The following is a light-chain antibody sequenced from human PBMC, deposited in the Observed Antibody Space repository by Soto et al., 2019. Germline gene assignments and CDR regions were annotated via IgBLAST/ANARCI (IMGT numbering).Light chain of an antibody. CDR1: QSVSSY. J-gene: IGKJ4*01. Sequence: EIVLTQSPATLSLSPGERATLSCRASQSVSSYLAWYQQKPGQAPRLLIYDAPNRATGIPARFSGSGSGTDFTLTISSLEPEDFAVYYYQQRSNWPPLTFGGGTKVEIK. CDR3: QQRSNWPPLT. CDR2: DAP. V-gene: IGKV3-11*01.